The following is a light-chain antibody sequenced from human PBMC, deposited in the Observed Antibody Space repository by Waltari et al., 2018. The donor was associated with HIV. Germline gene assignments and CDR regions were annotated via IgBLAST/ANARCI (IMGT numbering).Light chain of an antibody. V-gene: IGKV1-39*01. J-gene: IGKJ2*01. CDR2: AAA. Sequence: DIQMTQSPSSLSASVGDRVTITCRASQSISSYLNWYQQKPGKAPKLLNYAAASLQSGVPSRFSGSGSGTDFTLTISSLQPEDFATYYCQQSYSTPQYTFGQGTKLEIK. CDR1: QSISSY. CDR3: QQSYSTPQYT.